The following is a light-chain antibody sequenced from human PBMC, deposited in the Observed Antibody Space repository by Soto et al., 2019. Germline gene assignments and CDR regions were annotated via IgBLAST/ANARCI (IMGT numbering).Light chain of an antibody. CDR1: QSVRSSP. CDR2: GAS. J-gene: IGKJ4*01. V-gene: IGKV3-20*01. CDR3: QQFSSYPLT. Sequence: FTKSPSTLSSSPSQGSTLSGSRSQSVRSSPLAWYQQKPGQPPRLLIYGASSRATGIPARFSGGGSGTDFTLPISSLEPEDFAVYYCQQFSSYPLTFGGGTKVDIK.